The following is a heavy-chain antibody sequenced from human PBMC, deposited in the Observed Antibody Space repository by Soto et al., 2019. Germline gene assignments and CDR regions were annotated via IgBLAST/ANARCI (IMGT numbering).Heavy chain of an antibody. Sequence: EVQLLESGGGLVQPGGSLRLSCAASGFTFNNYAMTWVRQAPGKGLEWVSAISGGGDTTSYADSVKGRFTVSRDGAKNTLYLQMSSLSAEDTALDYCAKGRGGSGSLAPRVDFWGQGTLVTVSS. CDR1: GFTFNNYA. J-gene: IGHJ4*02. V-gene: IGHV3-23*01. CDR2: ISGGGDTT. D-gene: IGHD3-10*01. CDR3: AKGRGGSGSLAPRVDF.